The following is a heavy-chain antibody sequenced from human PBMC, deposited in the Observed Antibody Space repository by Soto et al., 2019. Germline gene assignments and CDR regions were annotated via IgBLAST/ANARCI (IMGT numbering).Heavy chain of an antibody. CDR2: INHSGST. CDR1: GGSFSGYY. V-gene: IGHV4-34*01. J-gene: IGHJ4*02. CDR3: ARRGYSGSYKKIDY. Sequence: QVQLQQSGAGLLTPSETLSLTCAVYGGSFSGYYWSWIRQPPGKGLEWIGEINHSGSTNYNPSLKSRVTISVDTSKNQFSLKLSSVTAADTAVYYCARRGYSGSYKKIDYWGQGTLVTVSS. D-gene: IGHD1-26*01.